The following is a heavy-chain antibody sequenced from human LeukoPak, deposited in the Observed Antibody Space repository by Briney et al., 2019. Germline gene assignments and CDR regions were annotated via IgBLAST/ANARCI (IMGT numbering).Heavy chain of an antibody. CDR1: GYTFTGYY. CDR2: INPNSGGT. Sequence: ASVKVSCKASGYTFTGYYMHWVRQAPGQGLEWMGWINPNSGGTNYAQKFQGRVTMTRDTSISTAYMELSRLRSDDTAVYYCAKDDHIVVVTANWGQGTLVTVSS. D-gene: IGHD2-21*02. J-gene: IGHJ4*02. CDR3: AKDDHIVVVTAN. V-gene: IGHV1-2*02.